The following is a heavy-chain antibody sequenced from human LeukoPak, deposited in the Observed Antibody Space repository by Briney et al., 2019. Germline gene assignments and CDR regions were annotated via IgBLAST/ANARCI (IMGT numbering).Heavy chain of an antibody. V-gene: IGHV4-59*11. D-gene: IGHD3-3*01. J-gene: IGHJ6*03. CDR2: IYDSECT. Sequence: PWETLSLTCTGSGGSISSHYWRWVRQPPWKGLEGVGNIYDSECTHYKSSLKSRVTISVDTSKNQCSLRLSSVTAADTAVYYCARVLQTYYYLDVWGKGTTVTVSS. CDR3: ARVLQTYYYLDV. CDR1: GGSISSHY.